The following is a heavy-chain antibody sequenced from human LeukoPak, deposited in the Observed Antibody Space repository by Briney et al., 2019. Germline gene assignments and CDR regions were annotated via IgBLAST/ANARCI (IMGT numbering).Heavy chain of an antibody. V-gene: IGHV4-4*07. CDR2: IYTSGST. CDR1: GGSISSYY. J-gene: IGHJ4*02. D-gene: IGHD1-26*01. CDR3: YSGSYYGFDY. Sequence: SETLSLTCTVSGGSISSYYWSWIRQPAGKGLEWIGRIYTSGSTNYNPSLKSRVTISVDKSKNQFSLKLSSVTAADTAAYYCYSGSYYGFDYWGQGTLVTVSS.